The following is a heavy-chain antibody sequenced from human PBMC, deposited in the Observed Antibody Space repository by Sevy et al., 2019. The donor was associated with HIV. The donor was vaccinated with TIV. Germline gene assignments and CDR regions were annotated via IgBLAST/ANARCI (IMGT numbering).Heavy chain of an antibody. CDR2: ISGSGGST. CDR3: AERGGDIVVVPAARRGNRFDP. Sequence: GGSLRLSCAASGFTFSSYAMSWVRQAPGKGLEWVSAISGSGGSTYYADSVKGRSTISRDNSKNTLYLQTNSLSAEDTAVYYGAERGGDIVVVPAARRGNRFDPWGQGTLVTVSS. CDR1: GFTFSSYA. D-gene: IGHD2-2*01. V-gene: IGHV3-23*01. J-gene: IGHJ5*02.